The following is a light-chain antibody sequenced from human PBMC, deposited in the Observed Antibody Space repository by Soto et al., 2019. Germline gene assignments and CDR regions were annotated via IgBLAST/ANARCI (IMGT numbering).Light chain of an antibody. CDR2: EVT. V-gene: IGLV2-14*01. Sequence: QSALTQPASVSGSPEQSITISCTGTSSDIGGYNSVSWYQQHPGKAPKLMIYEVTNRPSGVSIRFSGSKSGNTASLTISGLQAEDEADYYCSSYTSLNTVVFGGGTQLTVL. J-gene: IGLJ2*01. CDR1: SSDIGGYNS. CDR3: SSYTSLNTVV.